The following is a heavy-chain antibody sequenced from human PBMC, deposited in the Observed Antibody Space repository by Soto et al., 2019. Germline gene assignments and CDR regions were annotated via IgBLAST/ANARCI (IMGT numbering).Heavy chain of an antibody. J-gene: IGHJ6*02. V-gene: IGHV1-18*04. CDR3: ARDWWSYGRYYSYGMDV. CDR2: ISAYNGNT. Sequence: ASVKVSCKASGYTFTSYGISWVRQAPGQGLEWMGWISAYNGNTNYAQKLQGRVTMTTDTSTSTAYMELRSLRSDDTAVYYCARDWWSYGRYYSYGMDVWGQGTTVTVPS. CDR1: GYTFTSYG. D-gene: IGHD5-18*01.